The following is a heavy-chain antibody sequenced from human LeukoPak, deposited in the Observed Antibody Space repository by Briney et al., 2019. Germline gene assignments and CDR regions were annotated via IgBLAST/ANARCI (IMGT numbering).Heavy chain of an antibody. V-gene: IGHV3-48*03. CDR1: GFTFSSYE. D-gene: IGHD3-22*01. CDR2: ISSSGSTI. Sequence: GGSLRLSCAVSGFTFSSYEMNWVRQAPGKGLEWVSYISSSGSTIYYADSVKGRFTISRDNAKNSLYLQMNRLRAEDTAVYYCARDDRSYYYYGMDVWGQGTTVTVSS. CDR3: ARDDRSYYYYGMDV. J-gene: IGHJ6*02.